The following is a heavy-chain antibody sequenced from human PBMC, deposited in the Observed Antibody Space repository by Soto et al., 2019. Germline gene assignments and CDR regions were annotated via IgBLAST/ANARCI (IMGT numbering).Heavy chain of an antibody. V-gene: IGHV4-59*01. CDR3: ARGYCSSTICYIWDNWFDP. CDR1: GGYIRSYY. Sequence: SETMCVTSTVAGGYIRSYYWSWIRKHTGKGLEWIGYIYYSGRTNYNPSLKSRVTISVDTSKNQFSLKLSSVTAADTAVYYCARGYCSSTICYIWDNWFDPWGQGTLVTVSS. CDR2: IYYSGRT. D-gene: IGHD2-2*02. J-gene: IGHJ5*02.